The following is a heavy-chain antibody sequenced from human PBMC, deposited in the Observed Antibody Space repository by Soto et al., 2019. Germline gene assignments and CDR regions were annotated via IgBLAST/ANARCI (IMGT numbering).Heavy chain of an antibody. D-gene: IGHD2-15*01. CDR3: AKDREVVSPMDGMDV. Sequence: VAVISYDGSNKYYADSVKGRFTISRDNSKNTLYLQMNSLRAEDTAVYYCAKDREVVSPMDGMDVWGQGTTVTVSS. V-gene: IGHV3-30*18. CDR2: ISYDGSNK. J-gene: IGHJ6*02.